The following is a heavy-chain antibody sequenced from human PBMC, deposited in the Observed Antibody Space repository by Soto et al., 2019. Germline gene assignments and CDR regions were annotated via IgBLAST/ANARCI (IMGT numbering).Heavy chain of an antibody. V-gene: IGHV4-30-2*01. Sequence: SETLSLTCAVSGGSISSGGYSWSWIRQPPGKGLEWIGYIYHSGSTYYNPSLKSRVTISVDRSKNQFSLKLSSVTAADTAVYYCARVRGSSWPYFDYWGQGTLVTVS. J-gene: IGHJ4*02. CDR1: GGSISSGGYS. D-gene: IGHD6-13*01. CDR3: ARVRGSSWPYFDY. CDR2: IYHSGST.